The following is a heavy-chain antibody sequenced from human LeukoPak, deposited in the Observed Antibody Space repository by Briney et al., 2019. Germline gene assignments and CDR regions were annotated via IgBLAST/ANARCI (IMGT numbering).Heavy chain of an antibody. Sequence: PGGSLRLSCAASGFTFSNTYMSWVRQAPGKGLEWVSLIYPSGNIYYADSVKGRFTTSRDNSKNTLFLQMSSLRAEDTAMYYCARHGHSRGYCSSTSCSDPTKYYYYGMDVWGQGTTVTVSS. J-gene: IGHJ6*02. CDR2: IYPSGNI. V-gene: IGHV3-66*04. CDR1: GFTFSNTY. CDR3: ARHGHSRGYCSSTSCSDPTKYYYYGMDV. D-gene: IGHD2-2*01.